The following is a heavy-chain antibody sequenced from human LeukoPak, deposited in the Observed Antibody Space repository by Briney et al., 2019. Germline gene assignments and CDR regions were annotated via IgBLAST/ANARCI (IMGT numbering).Heavy chain of an antibody. CDR3: ARDSYFDY. J-gene: IGHJ4*02. CDR2: ISYDGSNK. Sequence: GSLRLSCTASGFTFSSYGMHWVRQAPGKGLEWVAVISYDGSNKYYADSVKGRFTISRDNSKNTLYLQMNSLRAEDTAVYYCARDSYFDYWGQGTLVTVSS. V-gene: IGHV3-30*19. CDR1: GFTFSSYG.